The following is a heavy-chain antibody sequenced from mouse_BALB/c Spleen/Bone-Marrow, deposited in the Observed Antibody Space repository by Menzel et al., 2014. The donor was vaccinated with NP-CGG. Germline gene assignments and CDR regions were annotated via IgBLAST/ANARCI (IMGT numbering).Heavy chain of an antibody. CDR3: TRGGNWEDFDY. J-gene: IGHJ2*01. Sequence: EVQLVESGGGLVQPGGSRKLSCAASGFTFSSFGMHWARQAPEKGLEWVAYISSGSSPIFYADTVKGRFTISRDNPKNTLFLQMTSLRSEDTAMYYCTRGGNWEDFDYWGQGTTLTVSS. CDR2: ISSGSSPI. D-gene: IGHD4-1*01. CDR1: GFTFSSFG. V-gene: IGHV5-17*02.